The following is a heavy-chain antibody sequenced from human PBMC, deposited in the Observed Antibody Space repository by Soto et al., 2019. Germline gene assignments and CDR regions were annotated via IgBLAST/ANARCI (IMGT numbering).Heavy chain of an antibody. CDR1: GFSLSTNGVG. CDR2: IYWNGDQ. CDR3: AYSQDYGENHFYY. V-gene: IGHV2-5*01. J-gene: IGHJ4*02. Sequence: QITLKESGPTLVKPTQTLTLTCTFSGFSLSTNGVGVAWIRQPPGKVLEWLGLIYWNGDQRYSPSLKSRLAITKDTSRNQVVLTMTNVDPVDTDTYYCAYSQDYGENHFYYWGQGTLVTVSS. D-gene: IGHD4-17*01.